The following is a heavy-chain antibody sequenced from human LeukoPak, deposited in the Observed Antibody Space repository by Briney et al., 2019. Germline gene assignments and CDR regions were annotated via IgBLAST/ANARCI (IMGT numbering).Heavy chain of an antibody. Sequence: GESLKISCKVSGYILTNNWIGWVRQVPGKGLEWMGLIYPGYSDAKYSPSFQGQVTFSVDKSISTAYLQWSSLKASDTAMYYCARLKMAPGYFDYWGQGTLVTVSS. J-gene: IGHJ4*02. CDR1: GYILTNNW. CDR2: IYPGYSDA. D-gene: IGHD5-24*01. V-gene: IGHV5-51*01. CDR3: ARLKMAPGYFDY.